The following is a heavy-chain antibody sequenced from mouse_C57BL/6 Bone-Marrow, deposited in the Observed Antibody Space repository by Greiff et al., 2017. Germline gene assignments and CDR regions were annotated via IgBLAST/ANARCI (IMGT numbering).Heavy chain of an antibody. D-gene: IGHD1-1*01. Sequence: QVQLQQSGAELVRPGASVTLSCKASGYTFTDYEMHWVKQTPVHGLEWIGAIDPETGGTAYNQKFKGKAILTADKSSSTAYMELRSLTSEDSAVYYCTRSRASGSSPFDYWGQGTTLTVSS. CDR3: TRSRASGSSPFDY. CDR2: IDPETGGT. V-gene: IGHV1-15*01. J-gene: IGHJ2*01. CDR1: GYTFTDYE.